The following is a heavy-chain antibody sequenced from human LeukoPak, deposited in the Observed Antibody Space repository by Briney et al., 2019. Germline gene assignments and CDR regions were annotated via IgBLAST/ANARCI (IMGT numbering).Heavy chain of an antibody. CDR1: GYTFTSYG. CDR3: ARDIPTITMVRGVIPTDWFDP. D-gene: IGHD3-10*01. Sequence: ASVKVSCKASGYTFTSYGISWVRQAPGQGLEWMGWISAYNGNTDYAQKLQGRVTMTTDTSTSTAYMELRSLRSDDTAVYYCARDIPTITMVRGVIPTDWFDPWGQGTLVTVSS. CDR2: ISAYNGNT. V-gene: IGHV1-18*01. J-gene: IGHJ5*02.